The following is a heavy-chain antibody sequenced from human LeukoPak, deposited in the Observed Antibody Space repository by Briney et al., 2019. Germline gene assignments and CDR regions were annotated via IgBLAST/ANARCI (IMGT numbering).Heavy chain of an antibody. Sequence: GGSLRLSCAASGFIFSSYSINWVRQAPGKGLEWVSSISGSSSHTYYADSVKGRFTISRDNPKNTLYLLMNSLSAEDTALYYCAKEQTSSGYFDYWGQGTLVTVSS. CDR3: AKEQTSSGYFDY. D-gene: IGHD3-10*01. CDR1: GFIFSSYS. V-gene: IGHV3-21*04. CDR2: ISGSSSHT. J-gene: IGHJ4*02.